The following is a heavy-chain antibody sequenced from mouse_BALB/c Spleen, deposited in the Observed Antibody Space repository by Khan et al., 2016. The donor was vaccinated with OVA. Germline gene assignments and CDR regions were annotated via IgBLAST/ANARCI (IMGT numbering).Heavy chain of an antibody. V-gene: IGHV3-2*02. D-gene: IGHD1-1*01. CDR1: GYSITSNYA. J-gene: IGHJ4*01. CDR3: ARGNYYGYAMDY. Sequence: EVKLLESGPGLVKPSQSLSLTCTVTGYSITSNYAWNWIRQFPGNKLEWMGYISYSGSTNYNPSLKSRISITRDTSKNQFFLQLNSVTTEDTATYYCARGNYYGYAMDYWVQGTSITVSS. CDR2: ISYSGST.